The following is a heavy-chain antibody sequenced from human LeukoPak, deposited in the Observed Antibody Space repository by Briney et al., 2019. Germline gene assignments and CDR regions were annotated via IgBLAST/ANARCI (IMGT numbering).Heavy chain of an antibody. V-gene: IGHV1-69*02. Sequence: ASVKVSCKASGGTFSSYTISWVRQAPGQGLEWMGRIIPIFGIANYAQKFQGRVTITADKSTSTAYMELSSLRSEDTAVFCCARGHQPPYYGMDVWGQGTTVTVSS. CDR1: GGTFSSYT. CDR3: ARGHQPPYYGMDV. CDR2: IIPIFGIA. J-gene: IGHJ6*02.